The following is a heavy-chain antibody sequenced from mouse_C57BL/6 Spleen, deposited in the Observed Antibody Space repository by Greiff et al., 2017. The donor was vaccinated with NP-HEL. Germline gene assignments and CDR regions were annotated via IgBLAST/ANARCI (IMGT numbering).Heavy chain of an antibody. D-gene: IGHD3-2*02. CDR2: IHPNSGST. CDR1: GYTFTSYW. V-gene: IGHV1-64*01. Sequence: QVQLQQPGAELVKPGASVKLSCKASGYTFTSYWMHWVKQRPGQGLEWIGMIHPNSGSTNYNEKFTSKATLTVDKSSSTAYMQLSSLTSEDSAVYYCASFLDSSGAWFAYWGQGTLVTVSA. CDR3: ASFLDSSGAWFAY. J-gene: IGHJ3*01.